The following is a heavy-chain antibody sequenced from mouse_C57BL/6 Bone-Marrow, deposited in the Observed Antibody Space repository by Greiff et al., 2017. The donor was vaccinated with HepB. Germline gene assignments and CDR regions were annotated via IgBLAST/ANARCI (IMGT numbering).Heavy chain of an antibody. CDR3: ARAPQGFDY. V-gene: IGHV5-17*01. Sequence: EVQLVESGGGLVKPGGSLKLSCAASGFTFSDYGMHWVRQAPEKGLEWVAYISSGSSTIYYADTVKGRFTISRDNAKNTLFQQMTSLRSEDTAMYYCARAPQGFDYWGQGTTLTVSS. CDR2: ISSGSSTI. CDR1: GFTFSDYG. J-gene: IGHJ2*01.